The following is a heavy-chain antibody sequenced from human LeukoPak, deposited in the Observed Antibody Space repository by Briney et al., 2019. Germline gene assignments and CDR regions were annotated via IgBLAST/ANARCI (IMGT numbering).Heavy chain of an antibody. CDR2: INQDGGEK. CDR3: ATGRSCTTCYLPDY. V-gene: IGHV3-7*01. Sequence: GGSLRLSCAVSGFTFSNNWMTWVRQAPGKGLEWVASINQDGGEKYYVDSVKGRLTISRDNAKNSLYLQMNSLRAEDTAVYHCATGRSCTTCYLPDYWGQGTLVTVSS. J-gene: IGHJ4*02. D-gene: IGHD2-2*01. CDR1: GFTFSNNW.